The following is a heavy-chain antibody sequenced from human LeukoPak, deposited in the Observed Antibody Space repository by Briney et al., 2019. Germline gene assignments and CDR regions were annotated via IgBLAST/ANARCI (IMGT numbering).Heavy chain of an antibody. CDR2: MNPNSGNT. Sequence: ASVKVSCKASGYTFTSYDINWVRQATGQGLEWMGWMNPNSGNTGYAQKFQGRVTITRNTSISTAYMELSSLRSEDTAVYYCARCPSRTWYGAYSYFNWFDPWSQGTLVTVSS. J-gene: IGHJ5*02. V-gene: IGHV1-8*03. D-gene: IGHD5-18*01. CDR3: ARCPSRTWYGAYSYFNWFDP. CDR1: GYTFTSYD.